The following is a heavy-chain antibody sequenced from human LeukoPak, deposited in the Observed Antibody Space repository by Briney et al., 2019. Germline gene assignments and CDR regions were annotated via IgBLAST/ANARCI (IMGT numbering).Heavy chain of an antibody. J-gene: IGHJ3*02. D-gene: IGHD2-2*01. V-gene: IGHV1-69*13. CDR2: IIPIFGTA. CDR1: GGTFSSYA. Sequence: SVKVSCKASGGTFSSYAISWVRQAPGQGLEWMGGIIPIFGTANYAQKFQGGVTITADESTSTAYMELSSLRSEDTAVYYCARGLIGGKYQPLGAAGRGAFDIWGQGTMVTVSS. CDR3: ARGLIGGKYQPLGAAGRGAFDI.